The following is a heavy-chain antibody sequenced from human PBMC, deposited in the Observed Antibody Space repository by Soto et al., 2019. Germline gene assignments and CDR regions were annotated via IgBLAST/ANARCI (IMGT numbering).Heavy chain of an antibody. J-gene: IGHJ4*02. CDR2: ISGSGGST. CDR1: GFTFSSYA. Sequence: EVQLLESGGGLVQPGGSLRLSCAASGFTFSSYAMSWVRQAPGKGLEWVSAISGSGGSTYYADSVKGRFTISRDNSKSTLYLQMSSLGAEDTAVYYCAKPSRYCSGGSCYYFDYWGQGTLVTVSS. D-gene: IGHD2-15*01. CDR3: AKPSRYCSGGSCYYFDY. V-gene: IGHV3-23*01.